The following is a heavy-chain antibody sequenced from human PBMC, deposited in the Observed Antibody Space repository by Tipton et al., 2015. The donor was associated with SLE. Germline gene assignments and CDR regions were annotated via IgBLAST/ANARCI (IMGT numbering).Heavy chain of an antibody. CDR1: GGSVSSGSYY. Sequence: TLSLTYTVSGGSVSSGSYYWSWIRQPPGKGLEWIGEINHSGITNYNPSLKSRVTISVDTSKNQFSLKLNSVTPEDTAVYYCARAPSAGAFDYWGQGTLVTVSS. D-gene: IGHD7-27*01. J-gene: IGHJ4*02. CDR3: ARAPSAGAFDY. V-gene: IGHV4-61*01. CDR2: INHSGIT.